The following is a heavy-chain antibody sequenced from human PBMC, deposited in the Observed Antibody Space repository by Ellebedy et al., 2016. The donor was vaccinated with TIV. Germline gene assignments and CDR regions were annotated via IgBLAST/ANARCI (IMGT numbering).Heavy chain of an antibody. CDR1: GGSIGSRNYY. J-gene: IGHJ3*01. D-gene: IGHD3-22*01. CDR3: AKNGPQWFDGFDL. V-gene: IGHV4-39*02. CDR2: IFYSGAT. Sequence: SETLSLTCAVSGGSIGSRNYYWGWIRQPPGKGLEWIGTIFYSGATYYNPSLKSRVTMSVDTSKNRFSLELKSATAADTAVYYCAKNGPQWFDGFDLWGQGTLVTVSS.